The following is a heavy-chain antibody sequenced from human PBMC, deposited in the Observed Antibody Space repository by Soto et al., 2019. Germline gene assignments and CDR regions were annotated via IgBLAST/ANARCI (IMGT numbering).Heavy chain of an antibody. CDR3: ARGTGYCSSTSCYTPRGCYYYGMDV. Sequence: SVKVSCKASGGTFSSYAISWVRQAPGQGLEWMGGIIPIFGTANYAQKFQGRVTITADESTSTAYMELSSLRSEDTAVYYCARGTGYCSSTSCYTPRGCYYYGMDVWGQGTTGTVSS. CDR1: GGTFSSYA. CDR2: IIPIFGTA. D-gene: IGHD2-2*02. V-gene: IGHV1-69*13. J-gene: IGHJ6*02.